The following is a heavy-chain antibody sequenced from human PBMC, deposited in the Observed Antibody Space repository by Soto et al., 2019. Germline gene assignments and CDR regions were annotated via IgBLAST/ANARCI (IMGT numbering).Heavy chain of an antibody. J-gene: IGHJ6*02. CDR1: GGSISSSSYY. V-gene: IGHV4-39*01. D-gene: IGHD3-22*01. Sequence: SETLSLTCTVSGGSISSSSYYWGWIRQPPGKGLEWIGSIYYSGSTYYNPSLKSRVTISVDTSKNKYSLKLSSVTAADTAVYYCARLGDYYDSSGYYQHYYYYGMDVWGQGTTVT. CDR2: IYYSGST. CDR3: ARLGDYYDSSGYYQHYYYYGMDV.